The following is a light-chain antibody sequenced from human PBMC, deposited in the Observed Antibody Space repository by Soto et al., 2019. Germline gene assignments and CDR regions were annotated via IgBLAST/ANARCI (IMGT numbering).Light chain of an antibody. V-gene: IGKV3-15*01. J-gene: IGKJ5*01. CDR1: QSVSSY. CDR3: QQYSKWPPIT. CDR2: GAS. Sequence: QSPGTLSLSPGERVTLSCRASQSVSSYLAWYQQKPGQAPRLLIYGASTRATGIPARFSGSGSGTEFTLTISSLQSEDFAVYYCQQYSKWPPITFGQGTRLEIK.